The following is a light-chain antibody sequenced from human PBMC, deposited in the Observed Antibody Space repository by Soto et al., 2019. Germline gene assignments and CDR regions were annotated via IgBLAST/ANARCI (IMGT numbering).Light chain of an antibody. Sequence: AIQLTQSPSSLSASVGDRVTITCRASQGISSALAWYQQKPGKPPKLLIYDASSLESGVPSRFSGSVSGTDFTLTISSLQPEDFATYYCQQFNSYPRTFGQGTKVEIK. CDR2: DAS. CDR1: QGISSA. CDR3: QQFNSYPRT. J-gene: IGKJ1*01. V-gene: IGKV1-13*02.